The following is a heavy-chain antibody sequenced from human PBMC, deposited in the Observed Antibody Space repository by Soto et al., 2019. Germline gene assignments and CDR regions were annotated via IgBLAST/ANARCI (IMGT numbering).Heavy chain of an antibody. CDR3: AKDPSTGPPDC. CDR1: GFMFSSYG. CDR2: IHPSGGST. V-gene: IGHV3-23*01. Sequence: EVQLLASGGDLVQPGGSLRLSCAAAGFMFSSYGMSWVRQAPGKGLQWVATIHPSGGSTHYAESVRGRFTISRDNSRDTLYLQMNSLRAEDTAVYYCAKDPSTGPPDCWGQGALVTVSS. D-gene: IGHD3-9*01. J-gene: IGHJ4*02.